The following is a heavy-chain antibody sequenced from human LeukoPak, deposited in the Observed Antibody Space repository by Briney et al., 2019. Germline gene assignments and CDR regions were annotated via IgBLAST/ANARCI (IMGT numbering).Heavy chain of an antibody. D-gene: IGHD1-26*01. CDR1: GFSLDDYA. V-gene: IGHV3-9*01. CDR3: IKDMGFDLLKDAFDL. CDR2: ISWDGRNM. Sequence: GGSLRLSCAASGFSLDDYAMHWVRQAPGQGLEWVSSISWDGRNMAYAASVEGRFTISRDNAQNSLYLQMYGLKIDDTAFYYCIKDMGFDLLKDAFDLWGQGMLVTVSS. J-gene: IGHJ3*01.